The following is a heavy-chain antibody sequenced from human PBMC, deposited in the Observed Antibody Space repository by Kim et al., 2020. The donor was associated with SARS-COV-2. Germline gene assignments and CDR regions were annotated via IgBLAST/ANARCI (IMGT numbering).Heavy chain of an antibody. Sequence: GGSLRLSCAASGFTLSDYYMSWIRQAPGKGLEWVSYISSSSSYTNYADSVKGRFTISRDNAKNSLYLQMNSLRAEDTAVYYCASEVMTMVTTHLFDSWGQGTLVTVSS. V-gene: IGHV3-11*05. CDR2: ISSSSSYT. CDR3: ASEVMTMVTTHLFDS. J-gene: IGHJ4*02. CDR1: GFTLSDYY. D-gene: IGHD4-17*01.